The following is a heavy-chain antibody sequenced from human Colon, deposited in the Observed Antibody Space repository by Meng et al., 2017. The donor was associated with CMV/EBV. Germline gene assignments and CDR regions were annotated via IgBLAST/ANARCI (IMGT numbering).Heavy chain of an antibody. J-gene: IGHJ6*02. Sequence: GGSLRLSCTTSGFPFNTFTMHWVRQAPGKGLEWVSSISGTSTYRFYAPSVKGRFTISRDNAKSSLYLQMSSLRVEDTAIYYCARSAPYVYSSPGVWGQGTTVTVSS. CDR1: GFPFNTFT. CDR2: ISGTSTYR. V-gene: IGHV3-21*01. D-gene: IGHD6-19*01. CDR3: ARSAPYVYSSPGV.